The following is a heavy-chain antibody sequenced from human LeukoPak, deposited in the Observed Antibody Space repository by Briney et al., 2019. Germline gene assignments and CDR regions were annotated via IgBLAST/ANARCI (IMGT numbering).Heavy chain of an antibody. CDR2: FDPEDGET. J-gene: IGHJ4*02. Sequence: ASVKVSCKVSGYTLTELSMHWVRQAPGKGLEWMGGFDPEDGETIYAQKFQGRVTMTEDTSTDTAYMELSSLRSEDTAVYYCATDLLGPRLLWFGELLSPPTYWGQGTLVTVSS. CDR3: ATDLLGPRLLWFGELLSPPTY. D-gene: IGHD3-10*01. CDR1: GYTLTELS. V-gene: IGHV1-24*01.